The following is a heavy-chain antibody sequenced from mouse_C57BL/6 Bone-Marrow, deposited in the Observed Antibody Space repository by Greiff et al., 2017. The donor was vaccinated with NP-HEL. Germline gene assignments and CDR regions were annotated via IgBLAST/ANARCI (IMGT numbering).Heavy chain of an antibody. CDR3: ARPLRPQEAWFAY. CDR2: ISNLAYSI. D-gene: IGHD2-12*01. J-gene: IGHJ3*01. CDR1: GFTFSDYG. V-gene: IGHV5-15*01. Sequence: EVNLVESGGGLVQPGGSLKLSCAASGFTFSDYGMAWVRQAPRKGPEWVAFISNLAYSIYYADTVTGRFTISRENAKNTLYLEMSSLRSEDTAMYYCARPLRPQEAWFAYWGQGTLVTVSA.